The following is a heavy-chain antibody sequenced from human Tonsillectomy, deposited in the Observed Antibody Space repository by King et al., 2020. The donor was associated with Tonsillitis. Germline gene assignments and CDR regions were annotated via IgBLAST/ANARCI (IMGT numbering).Heavy chain of an antibody. J-gene: IGHJ4*02. CDR3: ARDRWNVYGSTGLFDG. D-gene: IGHD3-22*01. Sequence: QLVQSGTEVKKPGASVKVSCKASGYTFTSHGISWVRQAPGQGLEWMGGISAHNGNTNYAQKVQGRVTMTTDTSTNTPYMGLRGLRSDDTAVYYCARDRWNVYGSTGLFDGWGQGTLVTVSS. CDR1: GYTFTSHG. CDR2: ISAHNGNT. V-gene: IGHV1-18*01.